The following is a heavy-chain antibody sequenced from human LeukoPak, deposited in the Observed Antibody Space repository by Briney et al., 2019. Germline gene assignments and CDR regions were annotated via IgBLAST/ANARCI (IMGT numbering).Heavy chain of an antibody. CDR2: INSDGRRV. Sequence: GGSLRLSCAASGFPFSSYAMNWVRQAPGKGLAWVSHINSDGRRVNYADAVMGRFTISRDNANNMLYLQMNSLRPEDTAIYYCSRDLPRTSGPWGQGTLVTVSS. CDR3: SRDLPRTSGP. CDR1: GFPFSSYA. V-gene: IGHV3-74*01. D-gene: IGHD3-10*01. J-gene: IGHJ5*02.